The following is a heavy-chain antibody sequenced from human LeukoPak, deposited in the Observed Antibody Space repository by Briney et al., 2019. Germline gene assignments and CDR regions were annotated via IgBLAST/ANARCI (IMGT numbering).Heavy chain of an antibody. Sequence: GESLKISCKGSGYSFASSWIGWVRQMPGKGLEWMGIIYPDDSDTRYSPSSEGQVTISADKSISTAYLQWSSLMASDTAMYYCARLKDHTIDYWGQGTLVTVSS. CDR1: GYSFASSW. V-gene: IGHV5-51*01. D-gene: IGHD1-14*01. CDR3: ARLKDHTIDY. CDR2: IYPDDSDT. J-gene: IGHJ4*02.